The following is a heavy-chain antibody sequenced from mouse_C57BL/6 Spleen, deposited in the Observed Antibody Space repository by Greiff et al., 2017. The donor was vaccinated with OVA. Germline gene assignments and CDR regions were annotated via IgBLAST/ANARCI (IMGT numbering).Heavy chain of an antibody. J-gene: IGHJ3*01. CDR1: GYTFTSYG. CDR3: AREGYDYDAWFAY. CDR2: IYPRSGNT. D-gene: IGHD2-4*01. V-gene: IGHV1-81*01. Sequence: QVQLQQSGAELARPGASVKLSCKASGYTFTSYGISWVKQRTGQGLEWIGEIYPRSGNTYYNEKFKGKATLTADKSSSTAYMELRSLTSEDSAVYFCAREGYDYDAWFAYWGQGTLVTVSA.